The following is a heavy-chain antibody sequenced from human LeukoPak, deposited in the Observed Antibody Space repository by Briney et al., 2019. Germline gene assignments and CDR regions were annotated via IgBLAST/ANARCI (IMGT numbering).Heavy chain of an antibody. V-gene: IGHV1-2*02. Sequence: ASVKVSCKASGYTFTGYYMHWVRQAPGQGLEWMGWINPNSGGTNYAQKFQGRVTMTRDTSISTAYMELSRLRSGDTAVYYCAGSLGYCTSNFCYLKYWGQGTLVTVSS. D-gene: IGHD2-2*01. CDR3: AGSLGYCTSNFCYLKY. CDR2: INPNSGGT. J-gene: IGHJ4*02. CDR1: GYTFTGYY.